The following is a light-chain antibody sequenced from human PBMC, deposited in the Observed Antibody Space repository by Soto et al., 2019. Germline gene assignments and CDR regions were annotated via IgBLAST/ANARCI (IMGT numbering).Light chain of an antibody. J-gene: IGKJ2*03. V-gene: IGKV3-20*01. Sequence: EIVLTQSPGTLSLSPGERATLSCRASQSVSSSYLAWYQQKPGQAPRLLIYCASSRATGIPNRFSGSGSGTDFTLTISRLEPEDFAVYYCQQYGSSRFGQGTKLEIK. CDR2: CAS. CDR1: QSVSSSY. CDR3: QQYGSSR.